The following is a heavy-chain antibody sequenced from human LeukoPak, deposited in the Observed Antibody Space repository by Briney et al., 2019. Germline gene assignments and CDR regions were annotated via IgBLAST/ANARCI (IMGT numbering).Heavy chain of an antibody. D-gene: IGHD3-10*01. J-gene: IGHJ4*02. Sequence: GGSLRLSCAASAFTFSSYAMTWVRQTPGKGLEWVSEITGSGGSTYYADSVKGRFTISRDNSRNTLYLQMNSLRAEDTAVYYCARELFDFDYWGQGTLVTVSS. V-gene: IGHV3-23*01. CDR2: ITGSGGST. CDR1: AFTFSSYA. CDR3: ARELFDFDY.